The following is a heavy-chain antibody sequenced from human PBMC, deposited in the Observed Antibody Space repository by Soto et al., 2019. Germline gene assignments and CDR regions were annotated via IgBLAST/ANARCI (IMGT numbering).Heavy chain of an antibody. CDR1: GYSFTTYW. CDR3: ARPRMTGGSYDAFDI. J-gene: IGHJ3*02. D-gene: IGHD2-8*01. Sequence: PGDSLKISWKGSGYSFTTYWIGWVRQMPGKGLEWMGIIYSGDSETTYSPSFQGQVTISADKSISTAYLQWSSLKASDIAMYYCARPRMTGGSYDAFDIWGQGTMVTVSS. V-gene: IGHV5-51*01. CDR2: IYSGDSET.